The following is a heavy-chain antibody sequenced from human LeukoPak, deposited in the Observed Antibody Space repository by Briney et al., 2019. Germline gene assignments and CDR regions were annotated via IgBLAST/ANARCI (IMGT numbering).Heavy chain of an antibody. D-gene: IGHD3-9*01. V-gene: IGHV3-48*03. CDR3: ARDARRARDILTGPNWFDP. CDR1: GFSFTSYE. Sequence: GGSLRLTCAASGFSFTSYEMNWVRQPPGKGLEWVSYISSSGSTKYYADSVKGRFTISSDNANDSLYLQMNSVRAEGTAVYYCARDARRARDILTGPNWFDPWGQGTLVTVSS. CDR2: ISSSGSTK. J-gene: IGHJ5*02.